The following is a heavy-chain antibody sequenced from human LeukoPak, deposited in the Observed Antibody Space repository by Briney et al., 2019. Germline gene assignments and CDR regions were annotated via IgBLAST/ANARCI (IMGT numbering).Heavy chain of an antibody. CDR1: GFTFSGYW. CDR3: ARSHYYDSSGYFSYYYGLDV. D-gene: IGHD3-22*01. V-gene: IGHV3-74*01. J-gene: IGHJ6*02. Sequence: PGGSLRLSCAASGFTFSGYWMHWVRQAPGKGLLWVSRINSDGSSTRHADSVKGRFTISRDNAKNTLYLQMNSLRTEDTAVYYCARSHYYDSSGYFSYYYGLDVWGQGTTVTVSS. CDR2: INSDGSST.